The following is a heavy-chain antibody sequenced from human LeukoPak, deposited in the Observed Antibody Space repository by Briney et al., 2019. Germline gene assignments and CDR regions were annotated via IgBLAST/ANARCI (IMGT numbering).Heavy chain of an antibody. Sequence: SETLSLTCTVSGGSISSYYWNWIRQPPGKGLEWIGYIYYSGSTNYNPSLKSRVTISVDTSKNQFSLKLTSVTAADAAVYYCARVSYDSLHDYWGQGTLVTVAS. D-gene: IGHD3-22*01. J-gene: IGHJ4*02. V-gene: IGHV4-59*01. CDR1: GGSISSYY. CDR2: IYYSGST. CDR3: ARVSYDSLHDY.